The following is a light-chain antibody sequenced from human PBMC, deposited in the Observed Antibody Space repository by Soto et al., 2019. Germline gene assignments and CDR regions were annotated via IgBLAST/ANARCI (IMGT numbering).Light chain of an antibody. Sequence: QSVLTQTASVSGSPGQSITIYCTGTSSDVGAYNYVSWYQHHPGKAPKLMIFDVNNRPSGVSDRFSGSKSGNTASLTISGLQAEDEADYYCNSYAGSKTSVFGSGTKVTVL. V-gene: IGLV2-14*03. CDR2: DVN. CDR1: SSDVGAYNY. CDR3: NSYAGSKTSV. J-gene: IGLJ1*01.